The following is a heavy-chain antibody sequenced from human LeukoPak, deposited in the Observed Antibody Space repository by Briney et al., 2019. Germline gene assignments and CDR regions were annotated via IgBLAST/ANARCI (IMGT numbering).Heavy chain of an antibody. V-gene: IGHV4-61*02. J-gene: IGHJ4*02. CDR2: IYTSGST. Sequence: PSQTLSLTCTVSGGSISSGSYYWCWIRLPAGKGLEWIGRIYTSGSTNYNPSLKSRVTISVDTSKNQFSLKLSSVTAADTAVYYCARDGNWNYDYWGQGTLVTVSS. CDR1: GGSISSGSYY. CDR3: ARDGNWNYDY. D-gene: IGHD1-1*01.